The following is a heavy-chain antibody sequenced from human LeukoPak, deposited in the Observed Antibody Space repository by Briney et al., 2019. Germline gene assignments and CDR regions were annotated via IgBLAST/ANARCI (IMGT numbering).Heavy chain of an antibody. V-gene: IGHV3-48*03. CDR2: ISSSGSTI. J-gene: IGHJ4*02. CDR3: AAGKEGYYDSSGYLDY. Sequence: PGGSLRLSCAASGFTFSSYETNWVRQAPGKGLEWVSYISSSGSTIYYADSVKGRFTISRDNAKNSLYLQMNSLRAEDTAVYYCAAGKEGYYDSSGYLDYWGQGTLVTVSS. CDR1: GFTFSSYE. D-gene: IGHD3-22*01.